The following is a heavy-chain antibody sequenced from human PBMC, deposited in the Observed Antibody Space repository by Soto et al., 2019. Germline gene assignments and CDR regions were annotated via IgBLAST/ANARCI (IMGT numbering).Heavy chain of an antibody. CDR1: GGSISSYY. CDR3: ASYDFWSGNPCFDP. J-gene: IGHJ5*02. V-gene: IGHV4-59*08. D-gene: IGHD3-3*01. Sequence: QVQLQESGPGLVKPSETLSLTCTVSGGSISSYYWTWIRQPPGKGLEYIGYIYYSGSTNYNPSLKRRVTIQIDTSKNQFSLKLNSVSAADTAVYYCASYDFWSGNPCFDPWGQGTLVTVSS. CDR2: IYYSGST.